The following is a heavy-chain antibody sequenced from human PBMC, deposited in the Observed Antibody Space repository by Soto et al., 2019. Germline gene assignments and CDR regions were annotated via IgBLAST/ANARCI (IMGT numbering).Heavy chain of an antibody. Sequence: EVQLIEAGGGWVQPGTSLRVSCVASGFTFHEYAIHWVRQAPGKGLEWVSGISSDGDTIAYADSVQGRFTVFRDNAKNSLYLQMNSLRAEDTALYYCTKGGYDLIYYFGMDVWGQGTTVTVSS. J-gene: IGHJ6*02. CDR3: TKGGYDLIYYFGMDV. CDR1: GFTFHEYA. CDR2: ISSDGDTI. D-gene: IGHD5-12*01. V-gene: IGHV3-9*01.